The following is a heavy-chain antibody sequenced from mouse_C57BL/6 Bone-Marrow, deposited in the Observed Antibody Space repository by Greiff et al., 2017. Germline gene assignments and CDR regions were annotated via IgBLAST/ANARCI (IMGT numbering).Heavy chain of an antibody. V-gene: IGHV1-69*01. Sequence: VQLQQPGAELVMPGASVKLSCKASGYTFTSYWMHWVKQRLGQGLEWIGEIDPSDSYTNYNQKFKGKSTLTVDKSSSTAYMQLSSLTSEDSAVYYCAREGYYGSSYPFYWYFDVWGTGTTVTVSS. J-gene: IGHJ1*03. CDR2: IDPSDSYT. D-gene: IGHD1-1*01. CDR1: GYTFTSYW. CDR3: AREGYYGSSYPFYWYFDV.